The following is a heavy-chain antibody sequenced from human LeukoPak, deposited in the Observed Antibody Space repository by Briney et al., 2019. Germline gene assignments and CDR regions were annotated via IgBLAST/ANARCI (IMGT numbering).Heavy chain of an antibody. V-gene: IGHV4-39*01. CDR3: ARLVSAAAGTRVY. J-gene: IGHJ4*02. D-gene: IGHD6-13*01. CDR1: GRSISSSSYY. Sequence: PSATLSLTCTLAGRSISSSSYYWGWIRQPPGKGLEWIGSIYYSGSTYYNPSLKSRVTISVDTSKNQFSLKLSSVTAADTAVYYCARLVSAAAGTRVYWGQGTLVTVSS. CDR2: IYYSGST.